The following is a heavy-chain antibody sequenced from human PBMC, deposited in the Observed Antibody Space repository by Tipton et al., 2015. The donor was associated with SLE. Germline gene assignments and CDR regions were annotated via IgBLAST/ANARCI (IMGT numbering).Heavy chain of an antibody. CDR3: ARESGYSSSWYGTGTARYFQH. Sequence: TLSLTCTVSGGSISSSSYYWGWIRQPPGKGLEWIGSIYYSGSTYYNPSLKSRVTISVDTSKNQFSLKLSSVTAADTAVYYCARESGYSSSWYGTGTARYFQHWGQGTLVTVSS. D-gene: IGHD6-13*01. V-gene: IGHV4-39*07. CDR1: GGSISSSSYY. CDR2: IYYSGST. J-gene: IGHJ1*01.